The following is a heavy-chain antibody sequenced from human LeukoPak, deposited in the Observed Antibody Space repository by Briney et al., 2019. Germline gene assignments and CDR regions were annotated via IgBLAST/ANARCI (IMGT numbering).Heavy chain of an antibody. V-gene: IGHV3-23*01. Sequence: GGSLRLSCAASGFTFNSYAMYWVRQAPGKGLEWVSGIFGSGGSAHYADSVKGRFTISRDNSKNTVYLQMDSLRVEDTTVYYCGKTTTGYSSGRYPGWPVDYWGQGTLVTVSS. CDR3: GKTTTGYSSGRYPGWPVDY. J-gene: IGHJ4*02. D-gene: IGHD6-19*01. CDR1: GFTFNSYA. CDR2: IFGSGGSA.